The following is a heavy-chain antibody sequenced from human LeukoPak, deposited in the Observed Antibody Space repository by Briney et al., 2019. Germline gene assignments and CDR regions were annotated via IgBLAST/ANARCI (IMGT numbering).Heavy chain of an antibody. J-gene: IGHJ6*02. V-gene: IGHV4-59*08. Sequence: SETLSLTCTVSGGSISSYYWSWIRQPPGKGLECIGYIYYSGSTNYNPSLKSRVTTSVDTSKNQFSLKLSSVTAADPAVYYCARGSGFGWLPTYYYYYYGMDVWGQGTTVTVSS. CDR3: ARGSGFGWLPTYYYYYYGMDV. CDR2: IYYSGST. D-gene: IGHD5-24*01. CDR1: GGSISSYY.